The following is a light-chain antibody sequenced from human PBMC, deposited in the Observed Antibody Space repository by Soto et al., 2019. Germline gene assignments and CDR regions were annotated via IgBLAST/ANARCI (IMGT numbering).Light chain of an antibody. CDR3: YSYTTSGTYV. J-gene: IGLJ1*01. CDR2: DVN. Sequence: QSALTQPASVSGSPGQSITISCTGTISDVGGYNYVSWYQHHPGRVPKLMIFDVNNRPPGISSRFSGSKSGNTASLTISGLQAEDDADYYCYSYTTSGTYVFGTGTKLTVL. V-gene: IGLV2-14*03. CDR1: ISDVGGYNY.